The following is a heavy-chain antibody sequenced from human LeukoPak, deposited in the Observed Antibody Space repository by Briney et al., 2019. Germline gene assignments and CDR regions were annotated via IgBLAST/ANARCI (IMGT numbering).Heavy chain of an antibody. CDR3: AKAIRTSCYGCNMDV. CDR2: IGGSGGST. V-gene: IGHV3-23*01. D-gene: IGHD2-2*01. J-gene: IGHJ6*03. CDR1: GFTFSSYA. Sequence: PGGSLRLSCAASGFTFSSYAMSWVRLAPGKGLEWVSTIGGSGGSTYYADSVKGRFTISRDNSKNTLYLQMNSLRAEDTAVYHCAKAIRTSCYGCNMDVWGKGTTVTVSS.